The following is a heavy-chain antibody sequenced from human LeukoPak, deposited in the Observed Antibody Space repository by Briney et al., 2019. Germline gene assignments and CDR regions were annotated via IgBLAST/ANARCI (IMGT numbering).Heavy chain of an antibody. D-gene: IGHD6-19*01. V-gene: IGHV1-2*02. J-gene: IGHJ5*02. Sequence: ASVTVSCKASGYTFIGYYMHWVRQAPGQGLEWMGWIDPNSGGTKFAQKFQGRVTMTRDTSISTAYMELSSLRSDDTAVYYCARALASVAGFDAWFDPWGQGTLVTVSS. CDR1: GYTFIGYY. CDR2: IDPNSGGT. CDR3: ARALASVAGFDAWFDP.